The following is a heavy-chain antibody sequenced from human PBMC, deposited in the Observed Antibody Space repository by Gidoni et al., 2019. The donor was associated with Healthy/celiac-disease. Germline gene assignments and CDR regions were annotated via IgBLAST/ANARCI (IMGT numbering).Heavy chain of an antibody. V-gene: IGHV1-69*06. Sequence: VQLVQSGAEVKKPGSSVQVSCKASGGTFSRHAISWVRQAPGQGLEWMGGIIPIVGTANYEPKFQGRVTITADKATSTAYMELSRLRSEDTAVYYCASHPDIVVSFGYYYCMDVWGKGTTVTVSS. D-gene: IGHD2-15*01. CDR2: IIPIVGTA. CDR3: ASHPDIVVSFGYYYCMDV. J-gene: IGHJ6*04. CDR1: GGTFSRHA.